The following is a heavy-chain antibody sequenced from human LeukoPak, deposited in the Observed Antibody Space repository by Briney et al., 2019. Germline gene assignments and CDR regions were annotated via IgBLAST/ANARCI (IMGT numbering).Heavy chain of an antibody. CDR3: ARIGAGSSRDY. V-gene: IGHV3-21*01. CDR1: GFTFSNFA. J-gene: IGHJ4*02. Sequence: GASLRLSCAASGFTFSNFAMTWVRQAPGKGLEWVSSIVGSSSTYYADSLKGRFTISRDNAKNSLYLQMNSLRAEDTAVYYCARIGAGSSRDYWGQGTLVTVSS. CDR2: IVGSSST. D-gene: IGHD6-13*01.